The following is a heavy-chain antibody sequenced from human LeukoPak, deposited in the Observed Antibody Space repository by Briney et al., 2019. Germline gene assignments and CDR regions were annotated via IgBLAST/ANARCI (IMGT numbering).Heavy chain of an antibody. V-gene: IGHV4-34*01. CDR3: ASPRGGSYYRGGAFDI. Sequence: PSETLSLTCAVYGGSFSGYYWSWIRQPPGKGLEWIGEINHSGSTNYNPSLKSRVTISVDTSKNQFSLKLSSVTAADTAVYYCASPRGGSYYRGGAFDIWGQGTMVTVSS. D-gene: IGHD1-26*01. J-gene: IGHJ3*02. CDR1: GGSFSGYY. CDR2: INHSGST.